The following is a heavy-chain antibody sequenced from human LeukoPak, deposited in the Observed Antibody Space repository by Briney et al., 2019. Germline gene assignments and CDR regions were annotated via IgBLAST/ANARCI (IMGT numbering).Heavy chain of an antibody. Sequence: PSETLSLTCTVSGGSISSGSYYWSWIRQPAGKGLEWIGRIYTSGSTNYNPSLKSRVTMSVDTSKNQFSLKLSSVTAADTAVYYCARVVSYDSSGYYYGPDAFDIWGQGTMVTVSS. CDR1: GGSISSGSYY. J-gene: IGHJ3*02. D-gene: IGHD3-22*01. CDR2: IYTSGST. V-gene: IGHV4-61*02. CDR3: ARVVSYDSSGYYYGPDAFDI.